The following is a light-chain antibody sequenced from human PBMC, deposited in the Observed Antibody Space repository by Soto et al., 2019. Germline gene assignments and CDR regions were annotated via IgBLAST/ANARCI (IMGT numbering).Light chain of an antibody. CDR2: GAS. V-gene: IGKV3-15*01. J-gene: IGKJ2*03. CDR3: QQYNNWPPYS. Sequence: EIMMTQSPATVSVSPGERATLSCRASQSVSSDLAWYQQRPGQAPRLLIYGASTRAPGIPGRFTGSGFGTDFTLTISSLQSEDFAVYYCQQYNNWPPYSFGQGTKLEIK. CDR1: QSVSSD.